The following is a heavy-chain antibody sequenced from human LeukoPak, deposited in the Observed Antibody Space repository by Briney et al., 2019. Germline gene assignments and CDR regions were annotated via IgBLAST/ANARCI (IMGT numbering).Heavy chain of an antibody. CDR2: ISWNSGSI. CDR3: AKDIEYQLLFAFDI. D-gene: IGHD2-2*01. CDR1: GFTFDDYA. Sequence: GGXLRLSCAASGFTFDDYAMHWVRQAPGKGLEGVSGISWNSGSIVYADSVKGRFTISRDNAKNSLYLQMNSLRAEDMALYYCAKDIEYQLLFAFDIWGQGTMVTVSS. V-gene: IGHV3-9*03. J-gene: IGHJ3*02.